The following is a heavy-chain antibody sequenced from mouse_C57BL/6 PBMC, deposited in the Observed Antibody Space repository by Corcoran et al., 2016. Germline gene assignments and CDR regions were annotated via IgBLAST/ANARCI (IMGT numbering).Heavy chain of an antibody. D-gene: IGHD1-1*01. CDR3: ARKNYYGSSFDV. CDR1: GYTFTDYY. Sequence: QVQLKQSGAELVRPGASVKLSCKASGYTFTDYYINWVKQRPGQGLEWIARIYPGSGNTYYNEKFKGKATLTAEKSSSTAHMQLSSLTSEDSAVYFCARKNYYGSSFDVWGTGTTVTVSS. CDR2: IYPGSGNT. V-gene: IGHV1-76*01. J-gene: IGHJ1*03.